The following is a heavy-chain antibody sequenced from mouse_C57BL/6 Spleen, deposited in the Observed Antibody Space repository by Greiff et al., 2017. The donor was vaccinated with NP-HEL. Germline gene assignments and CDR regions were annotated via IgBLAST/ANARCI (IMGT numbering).Heavy chain of an antibody. Sequence: EVQGVESGTVLARPGPSVKMSCKTSGYTFTSYWMHWVKQRPGQGLEWIGAIYPGNSDTSYNQKFKGKAKLTAVTSASTAYMELSSLTNEDSAVYYCTRQHYGSTHFDYWGQGTTLTVSS. CDR2: IYPGNSDT. CDR3: TRQHYGSTHFDY. CDR1: GYTFTSYW. J-gene: IGHJ2*01. V-gene: IGHV1-5*01. D-gene: IGHD1-1*01.